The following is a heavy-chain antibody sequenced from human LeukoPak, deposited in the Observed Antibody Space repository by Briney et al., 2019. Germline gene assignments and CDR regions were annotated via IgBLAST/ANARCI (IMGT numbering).Heavy chain of an antibody. CDR1: GFTFSGSA. Sequence: GGSLRLSCAASGFTFSGSAMHWVRQASGKGLEWVGRIRSKANSYATAYAASVKGRFTISRDDSKNTAYLQMNSLRAEDTAVYYCAKDSGLLWFGENYYYMDVWGKGTTVTISS. D-gene: IGHD3-10*01. CDR2: IRSKANSYAT. J-gene: IGHJ6*03. V-gene: IGHV3-73*01. CDR3: AKDSGLLWFGENYYYMDV.